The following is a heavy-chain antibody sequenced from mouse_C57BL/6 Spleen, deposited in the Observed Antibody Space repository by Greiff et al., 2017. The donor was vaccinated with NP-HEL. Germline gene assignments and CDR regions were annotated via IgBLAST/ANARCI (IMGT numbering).Heavy chain of an antibody. V-gene: IGHV1-54*01. CDR2: INPGSGGT. CDR3: ARWGVVDWYFDV. D-gene: IGHD1-1*01. Sequence: VQLQESGAELVRPGTSVKVSCKASGYAFTNYLIEWVKQRPGQGLEWIGVINPGSGGTNYNEKFKGKATLTADTSSSTAYMQLSSLTSEDSAVYFCARWGVVDWYFDVWGTGTTVTVSS. CDR1: GYAFTNYL. J-gene: IGHJ1*03.